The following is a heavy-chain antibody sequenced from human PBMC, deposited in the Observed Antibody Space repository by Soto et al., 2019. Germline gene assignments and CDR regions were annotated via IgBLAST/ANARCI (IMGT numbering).Heavy chain of an antibody. CDR3: ALSLRTKSWSNFDS. Sequence: SGPTLANPTQTLTLTCTFSGFSLSTSGVGVGWIRQPPGKALEWLTVIYWNDDKYYSPSLKTRLTITKDTSKHQVVLTMTNLDPVDTATYYCALSLRTKSWSNFDSWGQGTLVTVSS. CDR2: IYWNDDK. V-gene: IGHV2-5*01. D-gene: IGHD6-13*01. J-gene: IGHJ4*02. CDR1: GFSLSTSGVG.